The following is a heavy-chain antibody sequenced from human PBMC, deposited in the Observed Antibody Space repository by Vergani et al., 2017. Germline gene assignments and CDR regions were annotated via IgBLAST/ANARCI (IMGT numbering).Heavy chain of an antibody. J-gene: IGHJ4*02. CDR1: GFTFSSYA. V-gene: IGHV3-23*01. D-gene: IGHD3-22*01. CDR3: AKDMSSGSLDY. Sequence: EVQLLESGGGLVQPGGSLRLSCAASGFTFSSYAMSWVRQAPGKGLEWVSDISGSGGSTYYGDSVKGRFTISRDNSKNTLYLQMNRLRAEDTAVYYCAKDMSSGSLDYWGQGTLVTVSS. CDR2: ISGSGGST.